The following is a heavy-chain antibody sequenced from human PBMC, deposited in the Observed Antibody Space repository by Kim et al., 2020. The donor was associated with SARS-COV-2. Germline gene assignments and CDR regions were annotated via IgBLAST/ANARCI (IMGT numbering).Heavy chain of an antibody. Sequence: GGSLRLSCEASGFVFSNYAMSWVRQAPGKGLEWVSSISGGGEITSYADSVKGRFTLSRDNSKNTLYLQTSSLRPEDTAVYYCAKGRGSTTTSCYNYWGQGTLVTVSS. CDR2: ISGGGEIT. CDR3: AKGRGSTTTSCYNY. D-gene: IGHD2-2*02. CDR1: GFVFSNYA. V-gene: IGHV3-23*01. J-gene: IGHJ4*02.